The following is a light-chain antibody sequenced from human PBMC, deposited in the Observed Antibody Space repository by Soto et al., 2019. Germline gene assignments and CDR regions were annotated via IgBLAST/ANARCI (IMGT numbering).Light chain of an antibody. J-gene: IGKJ4*01. CDR2: DAS. Sequence: DIQMTQSPSTLSASVGDRVTITCRASQSISSWLAWYQQKPGKAPKLLIFDASSLESGTPSRFSGRRSGTQFTLTINGLQPDDFATYYCQKYNSAPLTFGGGTKVAIK. CDR1: QSISSW. CDR3: QKYNSAPLT. V-gene: IGKV1-5*01.